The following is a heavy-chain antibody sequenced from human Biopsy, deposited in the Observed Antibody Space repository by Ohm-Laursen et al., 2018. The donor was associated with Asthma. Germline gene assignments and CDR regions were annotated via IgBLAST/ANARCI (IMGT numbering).Heavy chain of an antibody. D-gene: IGHD2/OR15-2a*01. V-gene: IGHV3-30*18. J-gene: IGHJ5*02. CDR1: GFTFSNFG. CDR2: ISDDGGQK. Sequence: SLRLSCTASGFTFSNFGMHWLRQAPGKGLEWLAVISDDGGQKHYGASVKGRFTISRDNSKSTVFLDITSLKDEDTGLYFCAKDEGKVKNWFDPWGPGTRVNVSS. CDR3: AKDEGKVKNWFDP.